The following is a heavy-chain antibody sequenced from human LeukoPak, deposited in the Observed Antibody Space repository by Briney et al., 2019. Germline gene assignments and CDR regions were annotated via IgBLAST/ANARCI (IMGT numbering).Heavy chain of an antibody. D-gene: IGHD3-10*01. Sequence: GGSLRLSCAASGFTFSRYAMSWVRQAPGKGLEWVSAISGSGGSTYYADSVKGRFTISRDNSKNTLYLQMNSLIAEDTAVYYCAKESGITWLGESLFDYWGQGTLVTVSS. CDR1: GFTFSRYA. J-gene: IGHJ4*02. V-gene: IGHV3-23*01. CDR2: ISGSGGST. CDR3: AKESGITWLGESLFDY.